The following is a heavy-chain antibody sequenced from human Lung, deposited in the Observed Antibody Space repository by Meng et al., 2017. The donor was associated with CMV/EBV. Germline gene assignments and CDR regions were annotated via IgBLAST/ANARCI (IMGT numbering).Heavy chain of an antibody. V-gene: IGHV4-4*02. Sequence: QVQLQESGPGRVKPSGTLSLTCVVSGGSISSSYWWTWVRQSPGKGLEWIGEMYHSGTTNYNPSLKSRVTISMGKSNNQLSLKLNSVTAADTAVYYCATQESRDGRNPYWGQGTLVTVSS. CDR1: GGSISSSYW. CDR3: ATQESRDGRNPY. D-gene: IGHD5-24*01. J-gene: IGHJ4*02. CDR2: MYHSGTT.